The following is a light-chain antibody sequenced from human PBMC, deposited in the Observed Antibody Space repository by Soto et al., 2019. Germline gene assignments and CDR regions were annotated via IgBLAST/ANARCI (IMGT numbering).Light chain of an antibody. CDR1: QSVSSSF. V-gene: IGKV3-20*01. Sequence: EMVLTQSPGTLSLSPGERATLSCRASQSVSSSFLAWYQQKPGQAPRLLIYGASTRDTGIPDRFSGSGSGTDFTLTISRLEPEDFAVYSFQQYDSSPWTFGQGTKVEMK. CDR2: GAS. CDR3: QQYDSSPWT. J-gene: IGKJ1*01.